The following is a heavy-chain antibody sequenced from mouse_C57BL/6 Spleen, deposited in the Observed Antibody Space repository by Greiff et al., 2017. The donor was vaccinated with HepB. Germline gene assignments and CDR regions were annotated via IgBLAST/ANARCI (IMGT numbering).Heavy chain of an antibody. J-gene: IGHJ4*01. Sequence: EVKVVESGGGLVQPKGSLKLSCAASGFSFNTYAMNWVRQAPGKGLEWVARIRSKSNNYATYYADSVKDRFTISRDDSESMLYLQMNNLKTEDTAMYYCVRHHYDYDGYYAMDYWGQGTSVTVSS. V-gene: IGHV10-1*01. CDR1: GFSFNTYA. CDR3: VRHHYDYDGYYAMDY. CDR2: IRSKSNNYAT. D-gene: IGHD2-4*01.